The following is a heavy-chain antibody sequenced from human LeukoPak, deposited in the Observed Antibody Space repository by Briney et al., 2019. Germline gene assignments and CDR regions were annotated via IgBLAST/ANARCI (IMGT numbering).Heavy chain of an antibody. CDR3: ARHKIFSGYLISFDY. CDR1: GYSFTSYW. V-gene: IGHV5-51*01. CDR2: IYPGDSDT. J-gene: IGHJ4*02. Sequence: GESLKISCKGSGYSFTSYWIGWVRQMPGKGLEWMGIIYPGDSDTRYSPSFQGQVTISADKSISTAYLQWSSLKASDTAMYYCARHKIFSGYLISFDYWGQGTLVTVSS. D-gene: IGHD3-22*01.